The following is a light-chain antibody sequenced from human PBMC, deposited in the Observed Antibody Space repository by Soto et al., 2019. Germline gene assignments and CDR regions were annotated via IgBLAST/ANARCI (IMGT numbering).Light chain of an antibody. CDR2: DAS. Sequence: DIQMTQSPSTLSGSVGDRVTITCRASQSISTYLNWYQKKPGKAPNLLIYDASRLQSGVPSGFSGSGGGTDFTLSISSVQPEDFATYFCQQSYMDPITFGQGTRLEIK. J-gene: IGKJ5*01. CDR1: QSISTY. V-gene: IGKV1-39*01. CDR3: QQSYMDPIT.